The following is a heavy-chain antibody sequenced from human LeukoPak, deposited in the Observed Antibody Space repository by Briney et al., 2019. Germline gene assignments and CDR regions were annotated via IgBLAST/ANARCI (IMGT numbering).Heavy chain of an antibody. D-gene: IGHD6-13*01. CDR3: ARDRQQLFDY. CDR1: GFTFSIYA. J-gene: IGHJ4*02. V-gene: IGHV3-11*01. CDR2: ISGSGITI. Sequence: GGSLRLSCTASGFTFSIYAMGWVRQAPGKGLEWLSYISGSGITIYYADSVRGRFTISRDNAKSSLYLLINSLRAEDTAVYYCARDRQQLFDYWGQGTLATVSS.